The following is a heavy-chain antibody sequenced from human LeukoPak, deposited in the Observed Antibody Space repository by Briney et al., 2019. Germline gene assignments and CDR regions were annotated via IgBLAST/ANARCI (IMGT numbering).Heavy chain of an antibody. CDR2: IIPIFGTA. D-gene: IGHD6-13*01. CDR3: ARGRPTTSIASAGVNWFDP. CDR1: GGTFSSYA. Sequence: SVKVSCKASGGTFSSYAISWVRQAPGQGLEWMGGIIPIFGTANYAQKFQGRVTITADKSTSTAYMELSSLRSEDTAVYYCARGRPTTSIASAGVNWFDPWGQGTLVTVSS. V-gene: IGHV1-69*06. J-gene: IGHJ5*02.